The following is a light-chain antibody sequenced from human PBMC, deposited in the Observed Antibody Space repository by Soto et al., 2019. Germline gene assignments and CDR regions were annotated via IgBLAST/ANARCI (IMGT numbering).Light chain of an antibody. CDR2: DTD. CDR3: GTWHSHLSDYV. Sequence: SVLTQPPSVSAAPGQKVIISCSGSSSDIGKKYISWYQHLPGTAPKLLIYDTDKRFPGTPDRFSASKSDTSATLAITGLQTGDEADYFCGTWHSHLSDYVFGTGTKVTVL. CDR1: SSDIGKKY. J-gene: IGLJ1*01. V-gene: IGLV1-51*01.